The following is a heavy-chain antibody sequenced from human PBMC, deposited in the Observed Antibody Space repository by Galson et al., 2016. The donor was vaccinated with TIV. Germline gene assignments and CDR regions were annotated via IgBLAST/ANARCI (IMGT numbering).Heavy chain of an antibody. D-gene: IGHD2-15*01. J-gene: IGHJ6*02. CDR3: ASGVVAHTYYFYGMDV. Sequence: SLRLSCAASGFMFSKDNMHWVRQAPGKGLEWVALIRYDGSRRYYADSVKGRFTISRDDSKNTLYLQMNGLRRDDSAVYYCASGVVAHTYYFYGMDVWGQGTTVTVSS. CDR2: IRYDGSRR. V-gene: IGHV3-30*03. CDR1: GFMFSKDN.